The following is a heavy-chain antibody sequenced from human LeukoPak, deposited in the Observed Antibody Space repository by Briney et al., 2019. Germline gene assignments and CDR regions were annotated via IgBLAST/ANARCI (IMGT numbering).Heavy chain of an antibody. CDR3: AKAWSYCSSTSCSAPGY. CDR1: GFTFNNYG. CDR2: IWYDGSNK. J-gene: IGHJ4*02. D-gene: IGHD2-2*01. V-gene: IGHV3-30*02. Sequence: PGGSLRLSCAASGFTFNNYGMHWVRQAPGKGPEWVAFIWYDGSNKYYADSVKGRFTISRDNSKNTLYLQMSSLRAEDTAVYYCAKAWSYCSSTSCSAPGYWGQGTLVTVSS.